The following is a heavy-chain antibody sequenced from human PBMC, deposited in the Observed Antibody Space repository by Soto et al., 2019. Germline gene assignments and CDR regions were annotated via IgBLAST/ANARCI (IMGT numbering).Heavy chain of an antibody. V-gene: IGHV4-39*01. D-gene: IGHD2-2*01. Sequence: SETLSLTCTVSGGSISSSGYYWGWIRQPPGKGLEWIGSMYYSGSTYYNPSLKSRVTISVDTSKNQFSLKLSSVTAADTAVYYCARSISVVPAATYFYNWFDPWGQGTLVTVSS. CDR1: GGSISSSGYY. CDR2: MYYSGST. CDR3: ARSISVVPAATYFYNWFDP. J-gene: IGHJ5*02.